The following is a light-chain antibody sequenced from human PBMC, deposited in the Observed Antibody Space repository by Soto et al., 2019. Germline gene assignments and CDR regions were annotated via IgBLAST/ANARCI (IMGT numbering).Light chain of an antibody. CDR1: ENIKNY. J-gene: IGKJ3*01. V-gene: IGKV1-39*01. Sequence: DIQLTQSPSLSVSVGDRVTITCRASENIKNYLNWFQQKPGKAPRVLIYAASSLQGGVPSRFSGSGSGTYFTLTISSVQPEDFATYFCQHSFSTLFGPGTKVDNK. CDR2: AAS. CDR3: QHSFSTL.